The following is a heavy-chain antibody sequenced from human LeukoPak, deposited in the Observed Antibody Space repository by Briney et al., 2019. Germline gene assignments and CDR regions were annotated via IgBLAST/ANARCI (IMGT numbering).Heavy chain of an antibody. D-gene: IGHD6-13*01. CDR2: ISSDGSAN. Sequence: GGSLRLSCAASGVIFSDYYMSWIRQAPGKGLEFVAYISSDGSANYYGDSVKGRFSISGDNAQHSVYREMNTPRPEDTAVYYCAREFWYRFEYWGRGSAVIVSS. J-gene: IGHJ4*02. V-gene: IGHV3-11*04. CDR1: GVIFSDYY. CDR3: AREFWYRFEY.